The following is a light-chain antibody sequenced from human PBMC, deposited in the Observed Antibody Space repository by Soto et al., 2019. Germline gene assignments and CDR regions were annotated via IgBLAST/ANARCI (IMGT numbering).Light chain of an antibody. CDR3: QQYNNWPGT. CDR1: QSVRSS. CDR2: DAS. Sequence: VMTQSPATLSVSPGERATLSCWASQSVRSSLARYQQKPGQAPRLLIYDASARATDIPARFSGSGSGTEFTLTISSLQSEDSAVYYCQQYNNWPGTFGQGTKVEIK. V-gene: IGKV3-15*01. J-gene: IGKJ1*01.